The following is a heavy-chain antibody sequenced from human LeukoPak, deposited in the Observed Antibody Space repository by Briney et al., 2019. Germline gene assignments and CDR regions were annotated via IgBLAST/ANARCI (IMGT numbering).Heavy chain of an antibody. J-gene: IGHJ4*02. CDR2: ISSSTI. D-gene: IGHD4-23*01. CDR1: GFTFSSYS. CDR3: ARGGTSSSLAY. V-gene: IGHV3-48*02. Sequence: GGSLRLSCAASGFTFSSYSINWVRQAPGEGLEWVSYISSSTISYADSVKGRFTISRDNANNSLYLQMNSLRDEDTAVYYCARGGTSSSLAYWGQGTLVTVSS.